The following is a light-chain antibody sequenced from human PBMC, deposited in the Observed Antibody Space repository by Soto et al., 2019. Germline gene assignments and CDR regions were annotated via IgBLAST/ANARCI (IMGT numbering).Light chain of an antibody. CDR3: SSYTNITTRACV. J-gene: IGLJ1*01. CDR1: SGDIGSYNR. Sequence: QSVLTQPASVSGSPGQSITISCTGTSGDIGSYNRVSWYQQHPGKAPKLIIYEVTDRPSGVSNRFSGSKSGNTASLTISGLQAQDEADYYCSSYTNITTRACVFGTGTKLTV. CDR2: EVT. V-gene: IGLV2-14*01.